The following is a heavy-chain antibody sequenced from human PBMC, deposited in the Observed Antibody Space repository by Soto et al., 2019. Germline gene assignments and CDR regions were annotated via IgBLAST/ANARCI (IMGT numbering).Heavy chain of an antibody. J-gene: IGHJ6*02. V-gene: IGHV6-1*01. Sequence: PSQTLSLTCAISGDSVSSNSAAWNWIRQSPSRGIEWLGRTYYRSKWYNDYAVSVKSRITINPDTSKNQFSLQLNSVTPEDTAVYYCARDRGYSGYSRGGYYYYYYGMDVWGQGTTVTVSS. CDR3: ARDRGYSGYSRGGYYYYYYGMDV. D-gene: IGHD5-12*01. CDR2: TYYRSKWYN. CDR1: GDSVSSNSAA.